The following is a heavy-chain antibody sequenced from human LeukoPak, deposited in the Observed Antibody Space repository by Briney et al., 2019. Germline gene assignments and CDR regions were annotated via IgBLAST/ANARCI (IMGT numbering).Heavy chain of an antibody. J-gene: IGHJ4*02. V-gene: IGHV3-74*01. D-gene: IGHD2-15*01. CDR1: GFTFSSYS. Sequence: GGSLRLSCAASGFTFSSYSMNWVRQAPGNGLEWVSRINNDGSDTVYADSVKGRFTISRDNAKSTLYLQMNSLRAEDTAVYYCVRGLSGPDYWGQGTLVTVSS. CDR3: VRGLSGPDY. CDR2: INNDGSDT.